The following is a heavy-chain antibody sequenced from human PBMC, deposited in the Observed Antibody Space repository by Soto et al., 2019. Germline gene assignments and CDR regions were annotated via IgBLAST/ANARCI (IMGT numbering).Heavy chain of an antibody. CDR3: ARGALYCSGGSCYSGYFDY. CDR2: INAGNGNT. CDR1: GYTFTSYA. V-gene: IGHV1-3*01. J-gene: IGHJ4*02. D-gene: IGHD2-15*01. Sequence: GASVKVSCKASGYTFTSYAMHWVRQAPGQRLEWMGWINAGNGNTKYSQKFQGRVTITRDTSASTAYMELSSLRSEDTAVYYFARGALYCSGGSCYSGYFDYWGQGTLVTVSS.